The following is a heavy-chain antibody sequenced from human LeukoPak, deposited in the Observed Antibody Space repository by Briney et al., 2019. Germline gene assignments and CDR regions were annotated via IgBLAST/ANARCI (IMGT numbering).Heavy chain of an antibody. D-gene: IGHD3-3*01. V-gene: IGHV4-59*01. Sequence: SETLSLTCTVSGGSISSYYWSWIRQPPGKGLEWIGYIYYSGSTNYNPSLKSRVTISVDTSKTQFSPKLSSVTAADTAVYYCARGSETYYDFWSGNYYFDYWGQGTLVTVSS. CDR3: ARGSETYYDFWSGNYYFDY. J-gene: IGHJ4*02. CDR1: GGSISSYY. CDR2: IYYSGST.